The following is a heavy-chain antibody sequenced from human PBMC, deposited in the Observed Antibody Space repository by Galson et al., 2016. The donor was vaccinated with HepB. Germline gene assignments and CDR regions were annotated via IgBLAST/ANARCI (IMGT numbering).Heavy chain of an antibody. V-gene: IGHV3-15*01. D-gene: IGHD2-21*01. Sequence: SLRLSCAASGFSFSDSLMTWVRQAPGKGLEWVGLTKSKTDGGTVAYAAPVKDRSTISREDSNNILYLQINSLTTDDTAVYYCGLGIVFAKWGQGTLVTVSS. CDR2: TKSKTDGGTV. CDR3: GLGIVFAK. CDR1: GFSFSDSL. J-gene: IGHJ4*02.